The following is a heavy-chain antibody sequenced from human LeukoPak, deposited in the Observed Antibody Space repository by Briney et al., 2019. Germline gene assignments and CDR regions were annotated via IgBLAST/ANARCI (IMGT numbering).Heavy chain of an antibody. CDR1: GYSFTTYW. J-gene: IGHJ3*02. D-gene: IGHD3-22*01. CDR3: ARHQGYYDSSGSPPSAFDI. Sequence: GESLKISRKGSGYSFTTYWIGWVRQMPGKGLEWMGIIYPGDSDTRYSPSFQGQVTISADKSITTAHLQWSSLNASDTAIYYCARHQGYYDSSGSPPSAFDIWGQGTMVTVS. V-gene: IGHV5-51*01. CDR2: IYPGDSDT.